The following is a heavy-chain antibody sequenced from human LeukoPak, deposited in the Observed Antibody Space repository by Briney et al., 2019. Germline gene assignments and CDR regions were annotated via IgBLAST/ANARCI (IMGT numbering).Heavy chain of an antibody. CDR1: GGSLSSYY. CDR2: IYYSGST. J-gene: IGHJ3*02. CDR3: ARAYSMRGAFDI. V-gene: IGHV4-59*01. Sequence: SETLSLTCTVSGGSLSSYYWSWIRQPPGKGLEWIGYIYYSGSTNYNPSLKSRVTISVDTSKNQFSLKLSTVTAADAAVYYCARAYSMRGAFDIWGQGTMVTVSS. D-gene: IGHD2-15*01.